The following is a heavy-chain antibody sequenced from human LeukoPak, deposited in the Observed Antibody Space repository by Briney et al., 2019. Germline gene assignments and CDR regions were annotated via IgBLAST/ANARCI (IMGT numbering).Heavy chain of an antibody. D-gene: IGHD2-8*01. Sequence: PGRSLRLSCAASGFTFSSYAMHWVRQAPGKGLEWMAIISYDGSSKYYANSVKGRFTISRDNAKNSLYLQMNSLRAEDTAVYYCARVDIVRASDSWGQGTLVTVSS. CDR1: GFTFSSYA. CDR2: ISYDGSSK. V-gene: IGHV3-30*04. J-gene: IGHJ4*02. CDR3: ARVDIVRASDS.